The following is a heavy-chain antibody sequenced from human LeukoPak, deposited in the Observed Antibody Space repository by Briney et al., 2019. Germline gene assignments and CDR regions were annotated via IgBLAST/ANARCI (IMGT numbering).Heavy chain of an antibody. D-gene: IGHD3-3*01. J-gene: IGHJ4*02. CDR1: GYTFTSYA. Sequence: GASVKVSRKASGYTFTSYAITWVRQAPGQGLEWMGWISAYDGNTNSAQKLQGRVTMTTDTSTSTAYMELRSLRSDDTAVYYCARDDTPYYDFRSGSKKGLGSWGQRTLVTVSS. CDR2: ISAYDGNT. V-gene: IGHV1-18*01. CDR3: ARDDTPYYDFRSGSKKGLGS.